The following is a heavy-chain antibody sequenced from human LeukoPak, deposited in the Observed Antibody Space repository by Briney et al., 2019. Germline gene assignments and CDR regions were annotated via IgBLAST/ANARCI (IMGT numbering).Heavy chain of an antibody. CDR2: ITSNGDRT. CDR1: GFTFSNSA. CDR3: ARVGSWDAFDI. D-gene: IGHD1-26*01. Sequence: GGSLRLSCGASGFTFSNSAMHWVRQAPGKGPEYVSAITSNGDRTYYANSVKGRFTISRDNSKNTLYLQMGSLRAEDMAVYYCARVGSWDAFDIWGQGTMVTVSS. J-gene: IGHJ3*02. V-gene: IGHV3-64*01.